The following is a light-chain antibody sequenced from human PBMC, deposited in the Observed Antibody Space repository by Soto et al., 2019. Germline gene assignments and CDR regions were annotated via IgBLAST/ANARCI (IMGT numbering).Light chain of an antibody. CDR1: QDIAIY. V-gene: IGKV1-9*01. CDR3: QQLRMYPST. CDR2: AAS. J-gene: IGKJ4*01. Sequence: IQLTQSPSALSASVCARVPITCLASQDIAIYLAWYQQKPGEAPKLLIYAASTLYGGVPSRFSGSGSGTDFALTITSLQAEDFATYYCQQLRMYPSTFGGGTKVDIK.